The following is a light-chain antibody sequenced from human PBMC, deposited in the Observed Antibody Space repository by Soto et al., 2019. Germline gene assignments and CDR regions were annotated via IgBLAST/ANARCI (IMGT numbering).Light chain of an antibody. CDR3: QQRGSWPLIT. CDR2: GAS. Sequence: EIVMTQSPVTLSVSPGERATLSCRASQSVSSNLAWYQQKPGQAPGLLLYGASNRASGIPDRFAGSGSGADFTLTISRLETEDFAVYYCQQRGSWPLITFGQGTRLEIK. J-gene: IGKJ5*01. V-gene: IGKV3D-15*01. CDR1: QSVSSN.